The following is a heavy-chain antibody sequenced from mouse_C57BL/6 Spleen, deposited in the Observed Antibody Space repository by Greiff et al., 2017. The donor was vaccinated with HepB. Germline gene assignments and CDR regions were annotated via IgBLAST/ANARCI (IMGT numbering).Heavy chain of an antibody. CDR2: IDPSDSYT. D-gene: IGHD1-1*01. CDR1: GYTFTSYW. V-gene: IGHV1-69*01. Sequence: VQLQQSGAELVMPGASVKLSCKASGYTFTSYWMHWVKQRPGQGLEWIGEIDPSDSYTNYNQKFKGKSTLTVDKSSSTAYMQLSSLTSEDSAVYYCARSGRTHFDYWGQGTTLTVSS. J-gene: IGHJ2*01. CDR3: ARSGRTHFDY.